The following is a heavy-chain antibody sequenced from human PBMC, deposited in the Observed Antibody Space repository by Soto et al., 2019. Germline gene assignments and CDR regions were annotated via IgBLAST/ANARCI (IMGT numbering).Heavy chain of an antibody. CDR1: GYTFINYY. D-gene: IGHD6-6*01. J-gene: IGHJ6*02. Sequence: QVRLVQSGAEVKRPGASVKVSCKTSGYTFINYYMHWLRQAPGEGPEWMGVINLSGGTTTYSQKFQGRVTMTRDTSTSTVYMEFRSLTSEDTAMYYCSREATSHYSGMDDWGQGTVVTFSS. V-gene: IGHV1-46*01. CDR3: SREATSHYSGMDD. CDR2: INLSGGTT.